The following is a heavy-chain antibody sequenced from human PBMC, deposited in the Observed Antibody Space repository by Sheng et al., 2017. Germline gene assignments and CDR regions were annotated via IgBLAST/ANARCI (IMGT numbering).Heavy chain of an antibody. D-gene: IGHD3-22*01. Sequence: EVQLVESGGGLVQPGRSLRLSCTASGFTFGDYAMSWVRQAPGKGLEWVGFIRSKAYGGTTEYAASVKGRFTISRDDSKSIAYLQMNSLKTEDTAVYYCTRDGERITMIVSDYWGQGTLVTVSS. CDR2: IRSKAYGGTT. CDR3: TRDGERITMIVSDY. J-gene: IGHJ4*02. CDR1: GFTFGDYA. V-gene: IGHV3-49*04.